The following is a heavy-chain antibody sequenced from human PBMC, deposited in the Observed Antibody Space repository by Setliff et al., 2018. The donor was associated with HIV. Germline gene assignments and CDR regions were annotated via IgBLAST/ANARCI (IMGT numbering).Heavy chain of an antibody. CDR2: ISGSGGTT. CDR1: GFTFSIYA. J-gene: IGHJ6*04. D-gene: IGHD4-17*01. V-gene: IGHV3-23*01. Sequence: GGSLRLSCAASGFTFSIYAMSWVRQAPGKGLEWVSGISGSGGTTNYADSVKGRFTISRDNSKKMLFLQMNSLRAEDTAVYYCAKDPAVNAYGDYPLGGMDVWGKGTTVTVSS. CDR3: AKDPAVNAYGDYPLGGMDV.